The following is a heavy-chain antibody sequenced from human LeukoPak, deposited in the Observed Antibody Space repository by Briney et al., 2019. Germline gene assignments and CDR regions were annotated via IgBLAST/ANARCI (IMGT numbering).Heavy chain of an antibody. V-gene: IGHV4-34*01. CDR2: INHSGST. CDR1: GGSFSGYY. D-gene: IGHD2-8*01. J-gene: IGHJ4*02. Sequence: SQTLSLTCAVYGGSFSGYYWSWIRQPPGKGLEWIGEINHSGSTNYNPSLKSRVTISVDTSKNQFSLKLSSVTAADTAVYYCARGRICTNGVCYKSFDYWGQGTLVTVSS. CDR3: ARGRICTNGVCYKSFDY.